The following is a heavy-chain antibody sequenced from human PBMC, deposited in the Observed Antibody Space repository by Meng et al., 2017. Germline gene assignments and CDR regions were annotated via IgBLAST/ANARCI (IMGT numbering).Heavy chain of an antibody. V-gene: IGHV2-5*02. CDR1: GFSLSTGGVG. D-gene: IGHD7-27*01. Sequence: QITLKESVPTLVNPTQTPTLTCTFYGFSLSTGGVGVGWIRQPPGKALEWLALIYWDDDTRYSPSLKSRLSITKDTSKNQVFLTMTNMDPVDTATYYCAHRSSAWAFDSWGQGTLVTVSS. CDR2: IYWDDDT. J-gene: IGHJ4*02. CDR3: AHRSSAWAFDS.